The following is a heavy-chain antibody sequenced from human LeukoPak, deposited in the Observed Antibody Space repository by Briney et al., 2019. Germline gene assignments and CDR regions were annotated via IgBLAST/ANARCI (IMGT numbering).Heavy chain of an antibody. D-gene: IGHD6-6*01. CDR2: ISSSSSTI. V-gene: IGHV3-48*01. CDR1: GFTFSSYS. Sequence: GGSLRLSCAASGFTFSSYSMNWVRQAPGKGLEWVSYISSSSSTIYYADSVKGRFTISRDNAKNSLYLQMNSLRAEDTAVYYCASHRGGQQLVQFRNPDYWGQGTLVTVSS. J-gene: IGHJ4*02. CDR3: ASHRGGQQLVQFRNPDY.